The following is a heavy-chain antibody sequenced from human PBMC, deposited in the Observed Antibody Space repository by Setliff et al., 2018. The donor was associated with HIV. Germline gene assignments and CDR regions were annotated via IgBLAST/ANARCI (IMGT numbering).Heavy chain of an antibody. CDR1: GYSISSGYY. D-gene: IGHD5-12*01. J-gene: IGHJ4*02. V-gene: IGHV4-38-2*01. CDR2: IYHSGST. Sequence: PSETLSLTCAVSGYSISSGYYWGWIRQPPGKGLEWIGSIYHSGSTYYNPSLKSRVTISVDTSKNQFSLKLNSVTAADTAVYYCARLGAENFGDYDWVDYWGQGTLVTVSS. CDR3: ARLGAENFGDYDWVDY.